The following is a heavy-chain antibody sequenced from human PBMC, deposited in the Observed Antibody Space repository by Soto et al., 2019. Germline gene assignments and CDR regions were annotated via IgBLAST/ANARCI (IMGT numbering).Heavy chain of an antibody. V-gene: IGHV3-11*06. CDR1: GFTFRDYY. D-gene: IGHD4-17*01. CDR3: ARSRYGDYLDN. J-gene: IGHJ4*02. Sequence: QVQLVESGGALVKPGGSLRLSCAASGFTFRDYYLSWIRQAPGKGLDSLSYISGISTYTTYADSVRGRFTISRDNAKNSLFLQMNNLTADDTAVYYCARSRYGDYLDNWGQGTLVTVSS. CDR2: ISGISTYT.